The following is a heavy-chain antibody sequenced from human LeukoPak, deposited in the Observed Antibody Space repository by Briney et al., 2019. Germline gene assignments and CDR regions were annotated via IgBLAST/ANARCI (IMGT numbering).Heavy chain of an antibody. Sequence: ASVKVSCKASGYTFTSYGISWVRQAPGQGLEWMGLISAYNGNTNYAQKLQGRVTMTTDTSTSTAYMELRSLRSDDTAVYYCARELLWFGELLPVLDYWGQGTLVTVSS. CDR3: ARELLWFGELLPVLDY. J-gene: IGHJ4*02. CDR2: ISAYNGNT. V-gene: IGHV1-18*01. D-gene: IGHD3-10*01. CDR1: GYTFTSYG.